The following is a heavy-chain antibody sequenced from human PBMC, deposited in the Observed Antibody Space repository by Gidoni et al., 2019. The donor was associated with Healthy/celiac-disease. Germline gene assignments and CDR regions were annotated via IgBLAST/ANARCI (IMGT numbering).Heavy chain of an antibody. J-gene: IGHJ4*02. V-gene: IGHV4-39*01. CDR2: IYYSGST. CDR3: ARRGWELIFDY. D-gene: IGHD1-26*01. Sequence: QLQLQESGPGLVKPSETLSLTCTVSGGSISSSSYYWGWIRQPPGKGLEWIGSIYYSGSTYYNPSLKSRVTISVDTSKNQFSLKLSSVTAADSAVYYCARRGWELIFDYWGQGTLVTVSS. CDR1: GGSISSSSYY.